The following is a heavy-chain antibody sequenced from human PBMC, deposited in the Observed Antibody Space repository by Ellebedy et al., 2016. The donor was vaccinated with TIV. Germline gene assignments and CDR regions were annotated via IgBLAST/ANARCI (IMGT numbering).Heavy chain of an antibody. Sequence: GESLKISCAAFGFTFTSYGLHWVRQAPGKGLEWVAFVSYNGFNTYYRDSVRGRFSISRDNAENTLYLQMSSLRHEDTAVYHCVRGKDYDFGEEWGQGTLVSVSS. CDR3: VRGKDYDFGEE. V-gene: IGHV3-30*03. CDR1: GFTFTSYG. CDR2: VSYNGFNT. D-gene: IGHD4-17*01. J-gene: IGHJ4*02.